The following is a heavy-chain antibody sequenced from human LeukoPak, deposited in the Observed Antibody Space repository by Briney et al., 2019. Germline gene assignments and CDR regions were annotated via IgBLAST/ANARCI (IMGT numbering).Heavy chain of an antibody. CDR2: ISGSGGST. Sequence: QPGGSLRLSCAASGFTFSSYAMNWVRQAPGKGLEWVSAISGSGGSTYYADSVKGRFTISRDNSKNTLYLQMNSLRAEDTAVYYCAKDMAIFGVVITYFDYWGQGTLVTVSS. CDR1: GFTFSSYA. V-gene: IGHV3-23*01. CDR3: AKDMAIFGVVITYFDY. D-gene: IGHD3-3*01. J-gene: IGHJ4*02.